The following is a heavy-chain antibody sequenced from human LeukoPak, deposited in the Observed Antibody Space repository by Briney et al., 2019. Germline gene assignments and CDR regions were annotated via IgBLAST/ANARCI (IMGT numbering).Heavy chain of an antibody. J-gene: IGHJ4*02. CDR2: IYYSGST. D-gene: IGHD4-17*01. V-gene: IGHV4-39*01. CDR3: ARLDDGEGDY. CDR1: GGHISSSSYY. Sequence: KASETLSLTCTVSGGHISSSSYYWGWIRQPPGKGLEWIGSIYYSGSTYYNPSLKSRVTISVDTSKNQFSLKLSSVAAADTAVYYCARLDDGEGDYWGQGTLVTVSS.